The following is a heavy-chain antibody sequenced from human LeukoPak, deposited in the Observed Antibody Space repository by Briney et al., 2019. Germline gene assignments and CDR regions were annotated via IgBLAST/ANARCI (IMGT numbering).Heavy chain of an antibody. Sequence: PSETLSLTCTVSGGSISSYYWSWIRQPAGKGLEWIGRIYTSGSTNYNPSLKSRVTMSVDTSKNQFSLKLSSVTAADTAVYYCAREGGAQSGYSYGLDAFDIWAKGQWSPSLQ. CDR3: AREGGAQSGYSYGLDAFDI. V-gene: IGHV4-4*07. CDR2: IYTSGST. D-gene: IGHD5-18*01. CDR1: GGSISSYY. J-gene: IGHJ3*02.